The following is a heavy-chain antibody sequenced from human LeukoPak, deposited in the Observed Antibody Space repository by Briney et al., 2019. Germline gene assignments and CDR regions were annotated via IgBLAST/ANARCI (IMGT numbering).Heavy chain of an antibody. D-gene: IGHD6-19*01. J-gene: IGHJ3*01. Sequence: GGSLRLSCAASGFTFSSYAMSWVRQAPGKGLEWVSTIRGSDGITYYADSVKGRFTISRDNSKNTLYLQMNSLRAEDTAVYYCAKRCVRGWSTDAFDFWGQGTMVTVSA. V-gene: IGHV3-23*01. CDR2: IRGSDGIT. CDR3: AKRCVRGWSTDAFDF. CDR1: GFTFSSYA.